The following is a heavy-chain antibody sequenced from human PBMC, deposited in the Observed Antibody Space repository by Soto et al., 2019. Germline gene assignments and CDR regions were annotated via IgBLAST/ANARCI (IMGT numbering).Heavy chain of an antibody. CDR2: ITYSGST. V-gene: IGHV4-31*03. J-gene: IGHJ3*02. CDR1: GGSISSGGYY. D-gene: IGHD2-15*01. Sequence: QVQLQESGPGLVKPSQTLSLTCTVSGGSISSGGYYWSWIRQHPGKGLEWIGYITYSGSTYYNPSLKSRVNISVDTSKTQISLELSSVTAADTAVYYCAGESTNCSGGSCYSGAFDIWGQGTMVTVSS. CDR3: AGESTNCSGGSCYSGAFDI.